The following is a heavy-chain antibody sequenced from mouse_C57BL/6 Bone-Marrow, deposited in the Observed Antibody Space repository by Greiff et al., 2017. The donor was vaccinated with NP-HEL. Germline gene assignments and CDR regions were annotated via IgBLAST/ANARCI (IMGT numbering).Heavy chain of an antibody. CDR1: GFTFSSYG. CDR2: ISSGGSYT. V-gene: IGHV5-6*02. D-gene: IGHD2-5*01. Sequence: EVKVEESGGDLVKPGGSLKLSCAASGFTFSSYGMSWVRQTPDKRLEWVATISSGGSYTYYPDSVKGRFPISRDNAKNTLYLQMSSLKSEDTAMYYCARPLAYYSNPYFDYWGQGTTLTVSS. J-gene: IGHJ2*01. CDR3: ARPLAYYSNPYFDY.